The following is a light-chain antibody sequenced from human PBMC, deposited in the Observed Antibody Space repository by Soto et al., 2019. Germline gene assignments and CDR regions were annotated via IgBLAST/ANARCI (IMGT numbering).Light chain of an antibody. CDR3: QQLRSYPST. V-gene: IGKV1-39*01. J-gene: IGKJ4*01. Sequence: DIQMTQSPSTLSASIGDRVTITCRASQSISSYLNWYQQKPGKAPKLLIYAASTLHGGVPSRFSGSGSGTDFALTITSLQAEDFATYYCQQLRSYPSTFGGGTKVDIK. CDR1: QSISSY. CDR2: AAS.